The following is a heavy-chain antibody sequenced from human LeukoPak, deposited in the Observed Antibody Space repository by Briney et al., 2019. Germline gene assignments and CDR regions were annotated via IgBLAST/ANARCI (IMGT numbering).Heavy chain of an antibody. CDR3: ASASRHYYDSGENLQPWPAGLDV. D-gene: IGHD3-10*01. J-gene: IGHJ6*02. V-gene: IGHV4-59*01. Sequence: SETLSLTCIVSGDSLSSYYWSWIRHPPGKGLEWIGYSGSTNYNPSLKSRLTISIDTSKKHFSLTLSSVTAADTAVYYCASASRHYYDSGENLQPWPAGLDVWGQGTTVTVS. CDR1: GDSLSSYY. CDR2: SGST.